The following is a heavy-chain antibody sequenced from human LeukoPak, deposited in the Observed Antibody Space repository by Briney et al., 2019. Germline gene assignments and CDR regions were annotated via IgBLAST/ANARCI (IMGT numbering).Heavy chain of an antibody. CDR1: GGSISSGPYY. J-gene: IGHJ4*02. Sequence: SQTLSLTCTVSGGSISSGPYYWSWIRQPAGKGLEWIGRIYTSGSTNYNPSLKSRVTISVDTSKNQFSLKLSSVTAADTAVYYCASGIAADLYWGQGTLVSVSS. V-gene: IGHV4-61*02. CDR2: IYTSGST. D-gene: IGHD6-13*01. CDR3: ASGIAADLY.